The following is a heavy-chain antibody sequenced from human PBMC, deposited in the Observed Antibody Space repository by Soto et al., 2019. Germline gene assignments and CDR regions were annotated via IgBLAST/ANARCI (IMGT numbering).Heavy chain of an antibody. J-gene: IGHJ6*02. Sequence: QVQLVQSGAEVKKPGASVKVSCKASGYTFTSYDINWVRQATGQGLEWMGWMNPNSGNTGYAQKFQGRVTMTRNTXISTAYMELSSLRSDDTAVYYCARRGYSSSWYYYYYYGMDGWGQGTTVTVSS. CDR2: MNPNSGNT. CDR1: GYTFTSYD. CDR3: ARRGYSSSWYYYYYYGMDG. V-gene: IGHV1-8*01. D-gene: IGHD6-13*01.